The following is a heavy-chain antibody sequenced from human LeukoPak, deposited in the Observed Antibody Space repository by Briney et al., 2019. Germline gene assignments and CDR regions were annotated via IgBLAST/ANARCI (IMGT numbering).Heavy chain of an antibody. Sequence: GGSLRLSCAASGFTFSTYSMNWVHQAPGKGLEWVSFISSSSSYIYYADSVKGRFTISRDNAKNSLYLKMKSLRAEDTPLYSCEGAHDCKYGSFDFWGQGTLVTVSS. J-gene: IGHJ4*02. CDR3: EGAHDCKYGSFDF. D-gene: IGHD2-21*02. CDR2: ISSSSSYI. V-gene: IGHV3-21*01. CDR1: GFTFSTYS.